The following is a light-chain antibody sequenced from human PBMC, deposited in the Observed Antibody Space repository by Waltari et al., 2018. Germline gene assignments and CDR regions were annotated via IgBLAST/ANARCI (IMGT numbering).Light chain of an antibody. CDR3: QQYDSSPLT. Sequence: EILLTQSPGTLSLSPGERATVSCRASQSLTSNYLAWYQQKLGQAPRLLIFGTSSRATDIPDRVSGRGSGTDFTLTISRLEADDFAVYYCQQYDSSPLTFGGGTKVEIK. CDR1: QSLTSNY. CDR2: GTS. V-gene: IGKV3-20*01. J-gene: IGKJ4*01.